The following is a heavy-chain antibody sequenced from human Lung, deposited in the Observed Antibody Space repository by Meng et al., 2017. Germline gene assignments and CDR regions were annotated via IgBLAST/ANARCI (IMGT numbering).Heavy chain of an antibody. Sequence: VQLQQGGDGLLKPSETLSLTCVVSGGSFSDYYGSWIRQPPGKGLEWIGEINHSGSTNYNPSLESRATISVDTSQNNLSLKLSSVTAADSAVYYCARGPTTMAHDFDYWGQGTLVTVSS. J-gene: IGHJ4*02. D-gene: IGHD4-11*01. CDR3: ARGPTTMAHDFDY. CDR2: INHSGST. CDR1: GGSFSDYY. V-gene: IGHV4-34*01.